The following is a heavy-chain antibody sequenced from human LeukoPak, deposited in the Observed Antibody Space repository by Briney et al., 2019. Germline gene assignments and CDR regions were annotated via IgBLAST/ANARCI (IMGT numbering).Heavy chain of an antibody. J-gene: IGHJ4*02. CDR1: GFTFSSYA. CDR3: AKTLYSSSSGGADY. D-gene: IGHD6-6*01. V-gene: IGHV3-23*01. CDR2: ISGSGGST. Sequence: GGSLRLSCAASGFTFSSYAMSWVRQAPGKGLEWVSAISGSGGSTYYADSVKGRFIISRDNSKNTLYLQMNSLRADDTAVYYCAKTLYSSSSGGADYWGQGTLVTVPS.